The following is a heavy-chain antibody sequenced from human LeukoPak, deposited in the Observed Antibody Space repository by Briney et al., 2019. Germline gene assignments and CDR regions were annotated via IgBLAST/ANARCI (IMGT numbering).Heavy chain of an antibody. CDR2: IYYSGST. D-gene: IGHD3-22*01. J-gene: IGHJ4*02. V-gene: IGHV4-59*01. CDR3: ARGNYYDSSGYYRLFDY. Sequence: SETLSPTCTVSGGSISNYYWSWIRQPPGKGLEWIANIYYSGSTNYNPSLKSRVTISIDTSKNQFSLKLSSVTAADTAVYYCARGNYYDSSGYYRLFDYWGQGTLVTVSS. CDR1: GGSISNYY.